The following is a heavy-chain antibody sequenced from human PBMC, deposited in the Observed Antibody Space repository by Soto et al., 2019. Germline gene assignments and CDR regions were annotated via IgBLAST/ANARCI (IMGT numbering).Heavy chain of an antibody. D-gene: IGHD6-19*01. CDR2: TYYRSKWYN. J-gene: IGHJ6*02. CDR1: GYSVSSNSAA. CDR3: ARDSTEYSSGWYWAESSSGMDV. Sequence: SHTLSGTCAISGYSVSSNSAAWNWIRQSPSRGLEWLGRTYYRSKWYNDYAVSVKSRITINPDTSKNQFSLQLNPVTPEDTAVYYCARDSTEYSSGWYWAESSSGMDVWGQGNTVTLSS. V-gene: IGHV6-1*01.